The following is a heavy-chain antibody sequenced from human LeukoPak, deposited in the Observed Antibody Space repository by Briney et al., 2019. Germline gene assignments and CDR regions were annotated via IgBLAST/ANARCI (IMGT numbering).Heavy chain of an antibody. CDR1: GFTFSNYW. CDR2: IKQDGSEK. Sequence: GGSLRLSCAASGFTFSNYWMIWVRQAPGKGLEWVGNIKQDGSEKRYADSVRGRFSISRDNAQTSLYLQMNSLRAEDTAVYYCARAADPWLQLTWGQGTLVTVSS. D-gene: IGHD5-24*01. J-gene: IGHJ5*02. CDR3: ARAADPWLQLT. V-gene: IGHV3-7*05.